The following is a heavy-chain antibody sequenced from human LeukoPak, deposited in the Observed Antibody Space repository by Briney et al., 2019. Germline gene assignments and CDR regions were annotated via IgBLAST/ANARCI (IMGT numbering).Heavy chain of an antibody. J-gene: IGHJ4*02. D-gene: IGHD6-6*01. V-gene: IGHV1-2*02. CDR3: AGDPISSPQAYFDY. CDR2: INPNSGGT. CDR1: GYTFTGYY. Sequence: ASVKVSCKASGYTFTGYYMHWVRQAPGQGLEWMGWINPNSGGTNYAQKFQGRVTMTRDTSISTAYMELSRLRSDDTAVYYCAGDPISSPQAYFDYWGQGTLVTVSS.